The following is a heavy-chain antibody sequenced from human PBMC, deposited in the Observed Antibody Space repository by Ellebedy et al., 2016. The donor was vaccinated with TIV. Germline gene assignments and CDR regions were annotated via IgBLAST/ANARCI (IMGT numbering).Heavy chain of an antibody. CDR1: GGSISSYY. D-gene: IGHD5-12*01. CDR2: VYSSGST. V-gene: IGHV4-4*07. Sequence: MPSETLSLTCTVSGGSISSYYWNWIRQPAGKGLEWVGRVYSSGSTNYNPSLKSRVTMSVDTSKKQFSLRLSFVTAADTAVYYCARWRSSEWLPSYYFDYWGQGTLVTVSS. J-gene: IGHJ4*02. CDR3: ARWRSSEWLPSYYFDY.